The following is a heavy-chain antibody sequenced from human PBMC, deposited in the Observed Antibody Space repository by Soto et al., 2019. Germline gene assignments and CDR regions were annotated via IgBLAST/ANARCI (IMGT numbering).Heavy chain of an antibody. J-gene: IGHJ4*02. V-gene: IGHV1-18*01. CDR1: GYTFDSYT. CDR3: ARADYGDYRDY. CDR2: ISPHNGNT. D-gene: IGHD4-17*01. Sequence: QVQLVQSGAEVKKPGASVKISCRTSGYTFDSYTISWVRQARGQGLEWMGWISPHNGNTKYAEKFQGRFTMTTDASTSTAYMELRSLRSDDTAVYYCARADYGDYRDYWGQGTLVTVSS.